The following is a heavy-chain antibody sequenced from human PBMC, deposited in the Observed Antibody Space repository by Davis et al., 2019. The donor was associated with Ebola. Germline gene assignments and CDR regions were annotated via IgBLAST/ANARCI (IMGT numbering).Heavy chain of an antibody. D-gene: IGHD7-27*01. CDR3: HGGRTGPATQQSYGMDV. V-gene: IGHV4-39*01. J-gene: IGHJ6*02. Sequence: MPSETLSLTCTVSGDSISSSSYYWGWIRQPPGRGLEWIGSIFYSGSTYYNSSLQSRVTISLATSKTQFYLTVSSVTAADAANCVRHGGRTGPATQQSYGMDVWGQGTTVTVSS. CDR2: IFYSGST. CDR1: GDSISSSSYY.